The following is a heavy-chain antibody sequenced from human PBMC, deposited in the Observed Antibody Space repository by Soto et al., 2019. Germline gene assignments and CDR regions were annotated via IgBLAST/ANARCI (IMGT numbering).Heavy chain of an antibody. Sequence: QVQLVESGGGLAKPGGSLRLSCAASGFTFSDYYMTWIRQAPGKGLEWVSYISSSGSTIYYEDSVKDRFTISRDNAKNSLYLQINSLRAEDTAMYYCARVMAAVICSSTSCFDYWGQGTLVTFSS. D-gene: IGHD2-2*01. CDR2: ISSSGSTI. CDR3: ARVMAAVICSSTSCFDY. CDR1: GFTFSDYY. J-gene: IGHJ4*02. V-gene: IGHV3-11*01.